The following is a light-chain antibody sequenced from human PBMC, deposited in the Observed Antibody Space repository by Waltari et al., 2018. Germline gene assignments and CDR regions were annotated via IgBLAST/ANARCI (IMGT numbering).Light chain of an antibody. CDR1: STYIGGYDY. CDR2: NVN. Sequence: QSALTQPASLSGSPGQSITLPCPGSSTYIGGYDYVSWYRHVPGKAPKPIIHNVNKLPSGVSDRFSGSKSGNTASLTISGLQAEDEAHYFCNSYTSRSTMIFGGGTTLTV. V-gene: IGLV2-14*03. J-gene: IGLJ2*01. CDR3: NSYTSRSTMI.